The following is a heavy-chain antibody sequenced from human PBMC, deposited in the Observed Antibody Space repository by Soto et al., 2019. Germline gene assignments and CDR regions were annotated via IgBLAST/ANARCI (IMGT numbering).Heavy chain of an antibody. D-gene: IGHD6-19*01. CDR1: GGSFSGYY. J-gene: IGHJ6*02. CDR3: ARGRMRGWYYYYYGMDV. CDR2: INHSGST. V-gene: IGHV4-34*01. Sequence: SETLSLTCAVYGGSFSGYYWSWIRQPPGKELEWIGEINHSGSTNYNPSLKSRVTISVDTSKNQFSLKLSSVTAADTAVYYCARGRMRGWYYYYYGMDVWGQGTTVTVSS.